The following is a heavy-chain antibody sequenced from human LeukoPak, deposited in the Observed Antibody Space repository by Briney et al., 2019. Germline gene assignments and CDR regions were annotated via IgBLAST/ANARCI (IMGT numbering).Heavy chain of an antibody. J-gene: IGHJ4*02. Sequence: GESLKISCKGSGYSCTNYWIGWVRQMPGKGLEWMGIIYPDDSDTRYSPSFQGQVTISADKSISTAYLQWSSLKASDTAMYYCARRASLAGYYFDYWGQGTLVTVSS. V-gene: IGHV5-51*01. CDR2: IYPDDSDT. CDR3: ARRASLAGYYFDY. D-gene: IGHD6-19*01. CDR1: GYSCTNYW.